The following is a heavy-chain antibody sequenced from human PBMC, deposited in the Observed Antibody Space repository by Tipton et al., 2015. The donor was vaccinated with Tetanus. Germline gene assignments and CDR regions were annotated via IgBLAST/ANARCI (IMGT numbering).Heavy chain of an antibody. V-gene: IGHV4-34*01. Sequence: TLSLTCTVSGGSISSYYWSWIRQPPGKGLEWIGEINHSGSTNYNPSLKSRVTISVDTSKNQFSLKLSSVTAADTAVYYCARGQDSGWYGYWGQGTLVTVSS. J-gene: IGHJ4*02. CDR1: GGSISSYY. CDR2: INHSGST. CDR3: ARGQDSGWYGY. D-gene: IGHD6-19*01.